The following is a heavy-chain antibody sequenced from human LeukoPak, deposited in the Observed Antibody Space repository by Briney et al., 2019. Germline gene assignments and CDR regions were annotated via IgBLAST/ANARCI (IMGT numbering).Heavy chain of an antibody. CDR2: IISDDSST. J-gene: IGHJ6*04. V-gene: IGHV3-74*01. Sequence: GGSLRLSCAASGFTFSSYWMHWVRQTPGKGLVWVSRIISDDSSTSYADSVKGRFTISRDNAKNTLYLQMNSLRVEDTAVYYCAREMAYSSGRAFDIWGKGTTVTVSS. D-gene: IGHD6-19*01. CDR1: GFTFSSYW. CDR3: AREMAYSSGRAFDI.